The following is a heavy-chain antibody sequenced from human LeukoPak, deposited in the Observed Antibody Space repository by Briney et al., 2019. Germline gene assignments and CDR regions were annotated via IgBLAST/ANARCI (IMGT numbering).Heavy chain of an antibody. CDR2: IYPGDSDT. Sequence: GESLQISCKGSRYSFSTYWIAWVRQMPGKGLEWMGIIYPGDSDTRYSPSFQGQVTISADKSINTAYLQWSSLKASDTAIYYCARETSTAGSFRFWGQGTLVTVSS. D-gene: IGHD4-17*01. V-gene: IGHV5-51*01. CDR3: ARETSTAGSFRF. CDR1: RYSFSTYW. J-gene: IGHJ4*02.